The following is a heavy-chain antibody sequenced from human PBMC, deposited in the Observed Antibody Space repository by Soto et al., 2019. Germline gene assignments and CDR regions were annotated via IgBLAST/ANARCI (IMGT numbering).Heavy chain of an antibody. D-gene: IGHD2-15*01. CDR3: AKYGVVTDFYYMDV. V-gene: IGHV1-69*02. Sequence: QVQLVQSGAEVKKPGSSVKVSCKASGGTFSSYSITWVRQAPGQGLEWMGRIVPMVGITNYAQKFQHRVTITADRSTSTAYMELTSLESADTAVYYCAKYGVVTDFYYMDVWGRGTTVTVSS. CDR1: GGTFSSYS. J-gene: IGHJ6*03. CDR2: IVPMVGIT.